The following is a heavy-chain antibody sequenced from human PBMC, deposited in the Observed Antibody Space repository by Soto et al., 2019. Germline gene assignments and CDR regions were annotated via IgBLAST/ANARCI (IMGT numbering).Heavy chain of an antibody. D-gene: IGHD6-19*01. Sequence: ASVKVSCKAPGHTFTSYVINWVRQATVQGLEWMGWMNPKSGNTGYAQKCQGRVTMTRNTSISTGYMELSSLRSEDTAVFYCARDHPYSSGVDYRGQGTLVTVSS. CDR2: MNPKSGNT. CDR3: ARDHPYSSGVDY. CDR1: GHTFTSYV. J-gene: IGHJ4*02. V-gene: IGHV1-8*01.